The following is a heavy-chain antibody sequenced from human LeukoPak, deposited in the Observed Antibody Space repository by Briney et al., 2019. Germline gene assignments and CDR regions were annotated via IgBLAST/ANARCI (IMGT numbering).Heavy chain of an antibody. Sequence: GRSLRLSCAASGFTFDDYAMHWVRQAPGKGLEWVSGISWNSGSVGYADSVKGRFTISRDNAKNSLYLQMNSLRAEDTALYYCAPDSSGLPWGQGTLVTVSS. CDR2: ISWNSGSV. CDR3: APDSSGLP. J-gene: IGHJ5*02. V-gene: IGHV3-9*01. CDR1: GFTFDDYA. D-gene: IGHD1-26*01.